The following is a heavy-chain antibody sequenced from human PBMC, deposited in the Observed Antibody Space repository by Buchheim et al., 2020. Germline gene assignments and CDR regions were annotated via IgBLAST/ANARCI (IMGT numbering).Heavy chain of an antibody. V-gene: IGHV3-30-3*01. CDR3: ARDRRELHGAFDI. CDR1: GFTFSSYA. J-gene: IGHJ3*02. D-gene: IGHD1-26*01. CDR2: ISYDGSNK. Sequence: QVQLVESGGGVVQPGRSLRLSCAASGFTFSSYAMHWVRQAPGKGLEWVAVISYDGSNKYYADSVKGRFTISRDNSKNTLYLQMNSLRAEDTAVYYCARDRRELHGAFDIWGQGT.